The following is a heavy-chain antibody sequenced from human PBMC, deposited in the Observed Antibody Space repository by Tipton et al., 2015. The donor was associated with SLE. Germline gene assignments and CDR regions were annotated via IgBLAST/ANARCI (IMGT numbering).Heavy chain of an antibody. CDR3: ARRAFWSGSGV. V-gene: IGHV4-39*07. CDR1: GGSISSSSYY. Sequence: LRLSCTVSGGSISSSSYYWGWIRQPPGKGLEWIGSIYYSGSTYYNPPLKSRVTISVDTSKNQFSLKLSSVTAADTAVYYCARRAFWSGSGVWGQGTTVTVSS. CDR2: IYYSGST. J-gene: IGHJ6*02. D-gene: IGHD3-3*01.